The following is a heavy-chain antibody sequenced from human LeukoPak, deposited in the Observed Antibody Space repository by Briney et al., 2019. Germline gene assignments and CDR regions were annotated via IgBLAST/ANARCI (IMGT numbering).Heavy chain of an antibody. CDR2: MSTGGII. CDR3: ARTQPTDRGGWYDCDF. J-gene: IGHJ4*02. V-gene: IGHV4-59*10. Sequence: NTSETLSLTCDVFGGSINTYYWNWIRQPAGKGLEWIGRMSTGGIIHYNPSLKSRVSMSVDTPTNQVSLKVSLVTDADTAVYFCARTQPTDRGGWYDCDFWGQGVLVTVSS. D-gene: IGHD6-19*01. CDR1: GGSINTYY.